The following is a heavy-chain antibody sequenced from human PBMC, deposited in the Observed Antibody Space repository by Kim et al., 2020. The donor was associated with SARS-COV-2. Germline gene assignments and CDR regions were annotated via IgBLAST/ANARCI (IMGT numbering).Heavy chain of an antibody. CDR1: GFTFYSYA. V-gene: IGHV3-30*04. CDR3: ARVGRDYYDSPREAFDI. Sequence: GGSLRLSCAASGFTFYSYAMHWVRQAPGKGLEWVAVISYDRRNEYYADSVKGRFTISRDNSENTLYLQMNSLRAEDTAVYYCARVGRDYYDSPREAFDIWGQGTMVTVSS. J-gene: IGHJ3*02. CDR2: ISYDRRNE. D-gene: IGHD3-22*01.